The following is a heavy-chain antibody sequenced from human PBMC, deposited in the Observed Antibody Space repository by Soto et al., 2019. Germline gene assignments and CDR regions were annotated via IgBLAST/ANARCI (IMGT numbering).Heavy chain of an antibody. CDR1: GGSISSYY. CDR3: ARLGTAARLYYYYMDV. J-gene: IGHJ6*03. V-gene: IGHV4-59*08. CDR2: IYYSGST. Sequence: SETLSLTCTVSGGSISSYYWSWIRQPPGKGLEWIGYIYYSGSTNYNPSLKSRVTISVDTSKNQFSLKLSSVTAADTAVYYCARLGTAARLYYYYMDVWGKGTTVTVSS. D-gene: IGHD6-6*01.